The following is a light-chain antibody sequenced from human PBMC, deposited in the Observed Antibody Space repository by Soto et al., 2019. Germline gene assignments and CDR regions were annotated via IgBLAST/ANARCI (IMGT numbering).Light chain of an antibody. CDR2: GAS. J-gene: IGKJ5*01. V-gene: IGKV3-15*01. CDR1: QSVSTN. Sequence: EIAMTQSPASLSVSPGERATLSCRASQSVSTNLAWYQQKPGQAPRLLMYGASTRAIGIPARFTGGGSGTEFTLTINSLQPEDLTFYYCQQYDNWPITFGHGTRLEIK. CDR3: QQYDNWPIT.